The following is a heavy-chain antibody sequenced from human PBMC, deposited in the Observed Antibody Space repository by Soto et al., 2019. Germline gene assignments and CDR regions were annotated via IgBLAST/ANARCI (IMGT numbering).Heavy chain of an antibody. CDR1: GGTFSSYT. CDR3: ARGYTFPFDP. D-gene: IGHD5-12*01. Sequence: SVKVSCKASGGTFSSYTISWVRQAPGQGLEWMGRIIPILGIANYAQKFQGRVTITRDTSASTAYMELSSLRSEDTAVYYCARGYTFPFDPWGQGTLVTVSS. CDR2: IIPILGIA. V-gene: IGHV1-69*02. J-gene: IGHJ5*02.